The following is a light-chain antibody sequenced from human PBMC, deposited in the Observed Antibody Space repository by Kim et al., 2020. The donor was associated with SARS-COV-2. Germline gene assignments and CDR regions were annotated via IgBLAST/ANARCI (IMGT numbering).Light chain of an antibody. Sequence: SPGESTPLPRSGSHGGSSNVSWYQQQPGQAPRTLIYTASNSATCIPASIIGSGSGTDFTLTISSLEPEDCAVYYCQQRRNGPISFGQGTRLDIK. CDR2: TAS. CDR3: QQRRNGPIS. V-gene: IGKV3-11*01. J-gene: IGKJ5*01. CDR1: HGGSSN.